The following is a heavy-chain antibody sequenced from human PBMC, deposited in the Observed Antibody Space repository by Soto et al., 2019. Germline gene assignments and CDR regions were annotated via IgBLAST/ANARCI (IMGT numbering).Heavy chain of an antibody. D-gene: IGHD3-3*01. CDR3: ARLVRRFLEKVFDY. J-gene: IGHJ4*02. Sequence: SQTLSLTCTVSGGSISSYYWSWIRQPPGKGLEWIGYIYYSGSTNYNPSLKSRVTISVDTSKNQFSLKLSSVTAADTAVYYCARLVRRFLEKVFDYWGQGTLVTVSS. V-gene: IGHV4-59*08. CDR1: GGSISSYY. CDR2: IYYSGST.